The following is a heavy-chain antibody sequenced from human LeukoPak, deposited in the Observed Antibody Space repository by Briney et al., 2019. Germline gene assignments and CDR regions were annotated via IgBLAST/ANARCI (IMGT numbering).Heavy chain of an antibody. D-gene: IGHD2-2*01. Sequence: KSGGSLRLSCAASGFTFSNAWMSWVRQAPGKGLEWVGRIKSKTDGGTTDYAAPVKGRFTISRDDSKNTLYLQMNSLKTEDTAVYYCTTDWYCSSTSCPSLLDYWGQGTLVTVSS. CDR3: TTDWYCSSTSCPSLLDY. CDR2: IKSKTDGGTT. V-gene: IGHV3-15*01. CDR1: GFTFSNAW. J-gene: IGHJ4*02.